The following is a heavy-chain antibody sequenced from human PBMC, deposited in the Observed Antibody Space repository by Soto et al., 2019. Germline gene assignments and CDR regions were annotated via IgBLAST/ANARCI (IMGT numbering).Heavy chain of an antibody. CDR2: INSDGSST. J-gene: IGHJ4*02. V-gene: IGHV3-74*01. CDR3: VRTSLVVAAATREDY. CDR1: GFTFSSYW. D-gene: IGHD2-15*01. Sequence: EVQLVESGGGLVQPGGSLRLSCAASGFTFSSYWMHWVRQAPGKGLVWVSRINSDGSSTSYADSVKGRFTISRDNAKNTLYLQMSSLSAEATAVYYCVRTSLVVAAATREDYWGQGTLVTVSS.